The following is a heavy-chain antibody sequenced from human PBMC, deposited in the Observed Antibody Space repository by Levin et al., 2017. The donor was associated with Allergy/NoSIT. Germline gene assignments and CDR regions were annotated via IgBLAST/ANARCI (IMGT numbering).Heavy chain of an antibody. V-gene: IGHV2-5*02. J-gene: IGHJ4*02. Sequence: SLTSNAVGVGWIRQPPGKALEWLALIFWGDDKSYSPSLKSRLNITTDTSKNQVILTMTNMDPVDTATYYCAHRDTRRTFDYWGQGTPVTVSS. D-gene: IGHD2-2*01. CDR1: SLTSNAVG. CDR3: AHRDTRRTFDY. CDR2: IFWGDDK.